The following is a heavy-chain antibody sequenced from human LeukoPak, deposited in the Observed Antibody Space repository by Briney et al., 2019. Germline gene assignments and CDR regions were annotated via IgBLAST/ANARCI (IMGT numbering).Heavy chain of an antibody. Sequence: ASVKVSCKASGYTFTGHYIHWVRQAPGQGLEWMGWINPNSGGTNCAQKFQGRVTMTRDTSITTAYMEVSRLKSDDTALYYCAGALGGSYLSPGYWGQGTLVTVSS. J-gene: IGHJ4*02. CDR3: AGALGGSYLSPGY. V-gene: IGHV1-2*02. D-gene: IGHD1-26*01. CDR1: GYTFTGHY. CDR2: INPNSGGT.